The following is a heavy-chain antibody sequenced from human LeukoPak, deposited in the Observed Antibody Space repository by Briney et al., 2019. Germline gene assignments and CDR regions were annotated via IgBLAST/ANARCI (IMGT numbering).Heavy chain of an antibody. J-gene: IGHJ4*02. CDR3: ARTFDF. V-gene: IGHV3-48*03. CDR1: GFTFTSFD. CDR2: ISGRDTSI. Sequence: GGSLRLSCAASGFTFTSFDMNWVCQAPGKGLEWVSFISGRDTSIYYADSVRGRFTISRDNAKNSVYLQMNSLRAEDTAVYYCARTFDFWGQGVLVTVSS.